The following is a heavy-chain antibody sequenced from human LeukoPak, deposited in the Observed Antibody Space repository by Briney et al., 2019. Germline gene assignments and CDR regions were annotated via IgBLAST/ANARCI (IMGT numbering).Heavy chain of an antibody. D-gene: IGHD3-10*01. V-gene: IGHV1-2*04. CDR1: GYTFTGYY. CDR3: ARAAPTYYYGSGSYSDLDY. CDR2: INPNSGGT. J-gene: IGHJ4*02. Sequence: ASVKVSCKASGYTFTGYYMHWVRQAPGQGLEWVGWINPNSGGTNYAQKFQGWVTMTRDTSISTAYMELSRLRSDDTAVYYCARAAPTYYYGSGSYSDLDYWGQGTLVTVSS.